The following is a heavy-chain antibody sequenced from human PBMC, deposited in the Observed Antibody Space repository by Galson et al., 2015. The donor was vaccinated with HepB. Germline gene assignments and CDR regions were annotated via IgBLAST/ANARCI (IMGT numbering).Heavy chain of an antibody. D-gene: IGHD7-27*01. CDR3: AKDCTGEAGAFDI. V-gene: IGHV3-23*01. J-gene: IGHJ3*02. Sequence: SLRLSCAASAFTFSSYAMSWVRQAPGKGLEWVSTISGIGGSAFYAGSVKGRFTISRDNSKNTLFLQMNSLRDEDTAVYFCAKDCTGEAGAFDIWGQGTMVTVSS. CDR2: ISGIGGSA. CDR1: AFTFSSYA.